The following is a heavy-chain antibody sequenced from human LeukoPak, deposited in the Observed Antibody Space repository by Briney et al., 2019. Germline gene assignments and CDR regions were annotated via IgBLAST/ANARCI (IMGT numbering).Heavy chain of an antibody. Sequence: ATVKISCKASGYTFTDYYIHWVQQAPGKGLEWMGRVNPEDGETIYAEKFQGRVTITADTSTDTTYMKLSSLRSEDTAVYYCATGVAPVGQILYFFYINVWGKGTAVTVSS. J-gene: IGHJ6*03. CDR2: VNPEDGET. V-gene: IGHV1-69-2*01. D-gene: IGHD3-3*01. CDR1: GYTFTDYY. CDR3: ATGVAPVGQILYFFYINV.